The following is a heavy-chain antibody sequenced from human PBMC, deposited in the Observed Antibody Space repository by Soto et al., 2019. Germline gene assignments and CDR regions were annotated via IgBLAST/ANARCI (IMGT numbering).Heavy chain of an antibody. CDR3: ARGVGGSSCLTRCLDV. CDR2: IWHDGSNK. D-gene: IGHD3-16*01. CDR1: GFTVNSYG. V-gene: IGHV3-33*01. Sequence: SLELSSTASGFTVNSYGMHWVRQAPGKGLEWVAVIWHDGSNKYYADSVKGRFTISRDNSKNTLYLQLNSRRAEDTAVYYCARGVGGSSCLTRCLDVWGQGTTVTVSS. J-gene: IGHJ6*02.